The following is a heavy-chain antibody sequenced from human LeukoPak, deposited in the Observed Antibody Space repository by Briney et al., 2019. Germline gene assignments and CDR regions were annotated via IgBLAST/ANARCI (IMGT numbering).Heavy chain of an antibody. CDR1: GGSISSYY. CDR2: IYYSGST. Sequence: SETLSLTCTVSGGSISSYYWSWIRQPPGKGLEWIGDIYYSGSTNYNPSLKSRVTISVDTSKNQFSLKLSSVTAADTAVYYCAVTPVGWLPLYYFDYWGQGTLVTVSS. J-gene: IGHJ4*02. V-gene: IGHV4-59*08. CDR3: AVTPVGWLPLYYFDY. D-gene: IGHD5-24*01.